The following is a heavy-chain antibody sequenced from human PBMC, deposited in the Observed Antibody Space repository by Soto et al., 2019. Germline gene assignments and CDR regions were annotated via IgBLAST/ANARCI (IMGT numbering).Heavy chain of an antibody. D-gene: IGHD6-13*01. CDR2: IWYDGSNK. CDR3: ARDGLGAAAGSFDY. Sequence: QEQLVESGRGVVQPGRSLRLYCAASGFTFSSYGMHWVRQAPGKGLEWVAVIWYDGSNKYYADSVKGRFTISRDNSKNTLYLQMNSLRAEDTAVYYCARDGLGAAAGSFDYWGQGTLVTVSS. J-gene: IGHJ4*02. V-gene: IGHV3-33*01. CDR1: GFTFSSYG.